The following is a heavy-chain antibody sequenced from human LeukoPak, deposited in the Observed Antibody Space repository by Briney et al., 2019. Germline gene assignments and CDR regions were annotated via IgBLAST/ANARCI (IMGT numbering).Heavy chain of an antibody. Sequence: SETLSLTCAVYGGSFSGYYWSWIRQPPGKGLEWIGEINHSGSTNYNPSLKSRVTISVDTSKNQFSLKLSSVTAADTAVYYCARESTSSGLGYWGQGTLVIVSS. D-gene: IGHD2/OR15-2a*01. CDR3: ARESTSSGLGY. J-gene: IGHJ4*02. V-gene: IGHV4-34*01. CDR1: GGSFSGYY. CDR2: INHSGST.